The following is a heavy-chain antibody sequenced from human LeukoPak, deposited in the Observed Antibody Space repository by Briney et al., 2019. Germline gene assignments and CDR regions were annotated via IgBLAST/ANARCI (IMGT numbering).Heavy chain of an antibody. CDR1: GGTFSSYT. CDR2: IIPILGIA. D-gene: IGHD6-19*01. Sequence: GASVKVSCKASGGTFSSYTISWVRQAPGQGLEWMGRIIPILGIANYAQKFQGRVTITADKSTSTAYMELSSLRSEDTAVYYCARAVAGTGYFDYWGQGTLATVSS. CDR3: ARAVAGTGYFDY. V-gene: IGHV1-69*02. J-gene: IGHJ4*02.